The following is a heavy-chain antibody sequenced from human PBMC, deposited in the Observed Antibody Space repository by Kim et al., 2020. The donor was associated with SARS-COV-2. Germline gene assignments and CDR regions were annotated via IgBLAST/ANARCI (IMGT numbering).Heavy chain of an antibody. V-gene: IGHV3-53*01. D-gene: IGHD4-4*01. CDR2: IFRGGTT. Sequence: GGSLRLSCAVSGLTVTSNHMTWIRQGPGRGLEWVSVIFRGGTTYYAPSVQSRFTVSRDSYKNTLSLQMNSLRAEDTAIYYCARDPVADGYSFFDYWGQGTLVTVSS. CDR3: ARDPVADGYSFFDY. CDR1: GLTVTSNH. J-gene: IGHJ4*02.